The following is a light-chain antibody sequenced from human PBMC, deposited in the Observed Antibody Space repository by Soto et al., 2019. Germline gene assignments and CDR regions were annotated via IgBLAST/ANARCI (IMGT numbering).Light chain of an antibody. V-gene: IGKV2-28*01. CDR1: QTLLHSNGYTY. Sequence: EIAMTQSPLSLAVTPGEPASISCRSSQTLLHSNGYTYLDWYLQKPGQSPQLLIYLGSNRASGVPDRFSGSGSGTDFTLKISRVEAEDVEIFYCMQGLRPMYTFGQGTKLEIK. CDR2: LGS. CDR3: MQGLRPMYT. J-gene: IGKJ2*01.